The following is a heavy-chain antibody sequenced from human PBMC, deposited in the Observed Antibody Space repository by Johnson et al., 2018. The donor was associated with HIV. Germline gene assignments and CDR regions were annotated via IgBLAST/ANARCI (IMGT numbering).Heavy chain of an antibody. D-gene: IGHD3-10*01. CDR3: AKAMSPMVRGNI. CDR1: GFTFSKYG. J-gene: IGHJ3*02. Sequence: QVQLVESGGGVVQPGRSLRLSCAASGFTFSKYGMHWVRQAPGKGLEWVAVISYDGSNKYYADSVKGRFTISRDNSKNTLYLQMNSLRAEDTAVYYCAKAMSPMVRGNIWGQGTMVTLSS. CDR2: ISYDGSNK. V-gene: IGHV3-30*18.